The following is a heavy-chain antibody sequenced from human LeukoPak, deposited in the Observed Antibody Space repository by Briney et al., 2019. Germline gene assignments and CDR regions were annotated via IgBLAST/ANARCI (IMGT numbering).Heavy chain of an antibody. CDR3: ARDLWFGEWKRGDAFDI. V-gene: IGHV4-39*02. D-gene: IGHD3-10*01. CDR2: IFYSGST. J-gene: IGHJ3*02. CDR1: GGSITSSGYY. Sequence: SETLSLTCTVSGGSITSSGYYWGWIRQPPGKGLEWIGSIFYSGSTYCNPSLKSRVTISVDTSKNQFSLKLSSVTAADTAVYYCARDLWFGEWKRGDAFDIWGQGTMVTVSS.